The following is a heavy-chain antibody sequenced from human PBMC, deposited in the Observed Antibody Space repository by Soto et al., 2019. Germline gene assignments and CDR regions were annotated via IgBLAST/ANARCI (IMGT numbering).Heavy chain of an antibody. CDR3: ARAPWGGDSYGMDV. V-gene: IGHV3-21*01. D-gene: IGHD2-21*02. CDR2: ISSSSSYI. CDR1: GFTFSSYS. Sequence: EVQVVEPGGGLVKPGGSLRLSCAASGFTFSSYSMNWVRQAPGKGLEWVSSISSSSSYIYYADSVKGRFTISRDNAKNSLYLQMNSLRAEDTAVYYCARAPWGGDSYGMDVWGQGTTVTVSS. J-gene: IGHJ6*02.